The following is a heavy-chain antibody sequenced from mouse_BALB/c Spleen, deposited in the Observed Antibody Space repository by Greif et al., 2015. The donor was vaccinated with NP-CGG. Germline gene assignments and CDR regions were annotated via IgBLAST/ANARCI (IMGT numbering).Heavy chain of an antibody. Sequence: DVHLVESGGDLVKPGGSLKLSCAASGFTFSSYGMSWVRQTPDKRLEWVATISSGGSYTYYPDSVKGRFTISRDNAKNTLYLQMSSLKSEDTAMYYCARHGQLGSYFDYWGQGTTLTVSS. CDR3: ARHGQLGSYFDY. CDR2: ISSGGSYT. CDR1: GFTFSSYG. J-gene: IGHJ2*01. D-gene: IGHD3-2*01. V-gene: IGHV5-6*01.